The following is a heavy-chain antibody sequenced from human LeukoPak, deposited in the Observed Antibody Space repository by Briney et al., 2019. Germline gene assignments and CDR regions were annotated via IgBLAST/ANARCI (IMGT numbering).Heavy chain of an antibody. D-gene: IGHD5-12*01. V-gene: IGHV3-74*01. CDR2: INSDGSSI. J-gene: IGHJ4*02. CDR3: TRGASGYGNFDY. Sequence: GGSLRLSCAASGFSVGGYWMHWVRQGPGMGLVWVSRINSDGSSISYADSVKGRFSISRDNAKNTPYLQMNSLRAKDTAVYYCTRGASGYGNFDYWGQGTLVTVSS. CDR1: GFSVGGYW.